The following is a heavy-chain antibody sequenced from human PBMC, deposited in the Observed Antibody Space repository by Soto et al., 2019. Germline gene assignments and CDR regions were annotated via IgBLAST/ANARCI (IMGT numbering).Heavy chain of an antibody. Sequence: EVQLVESGGGLVKPGGSLRLSCAASGFTFSNAWMSWVRQAPGKGLEWVGRIKSKTDGGTTDYAAPVKGRFTISRDNSKNTLYLQMNSLRAEDTAVYYCAKNTVAGTYYYYGMDVWGQGTTVTVSS. J-gene: IGHJ6*02. CDR2: IKSKTDGGTT. CDR1: GFTFSNAW. D-gene: IGHD6-19*01. V-gene: IGHV3-15*01. CDR3: AKNTVAGTYYYYGMDV.